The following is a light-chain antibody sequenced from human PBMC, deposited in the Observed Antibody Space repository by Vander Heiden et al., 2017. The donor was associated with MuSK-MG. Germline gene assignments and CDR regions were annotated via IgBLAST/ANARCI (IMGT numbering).Light chain of an antibody. J-gene: IGLJ2*01. V-gene: IGLV1-44*01. CDR2: RDN. Sequence: FVLAHPPPSSRSPGQRVTISCSGSSSNIGSNAVKWYQQFPSTAPNLLIYRDNRRPSGVPDRFSGPGYGTTGALTISGLQTCAVADYYCASCDGGPLCVVFGGGTKVTVL. CDR3: ASCDGGPLCVV. CDR1: SSNIGSNA.